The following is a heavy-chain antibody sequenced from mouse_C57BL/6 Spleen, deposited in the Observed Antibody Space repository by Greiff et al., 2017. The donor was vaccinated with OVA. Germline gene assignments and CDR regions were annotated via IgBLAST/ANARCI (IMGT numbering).Heavy chain of an antibody. CDR1: GYTFTDYN. Sequence: VHVKQSGPELVKPGASVKMSCKASGYTFTDYNMHWVKQSHGKSLEWIGYINPNNGGTSYNQKFKGKATLTVNKSSSTAYMELRSLTSEDSAVYYCARDYYSNYDAMDYWGQGTSVTVSS. D-gene: IGHD2-5*01. V-gene: IGHV1-22*01. CDR2: INPNNGGT. CDR3: ARDYYSNYDAMDY. J-gene: IGHJ4*01.